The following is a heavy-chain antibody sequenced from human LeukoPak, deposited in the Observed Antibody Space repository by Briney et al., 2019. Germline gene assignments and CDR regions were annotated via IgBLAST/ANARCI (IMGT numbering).Heavy chain of an antibody. J-gene: IGHJ6*02. CDR2: VWYDGSNK. CDR1: GFTFSSYG. CDR3: ARDRSSSSDWSGYIDYYAMDV. D-gene: IGHD3-3*01. V-gene: IGHV3-33*01. Sequence: GRSLRLSCGASGFTFSSYGMHWVRQAPGKGLEWVAVVWYDGSNKFYADPVKGRFTISRDNSKNTLFLQMSSLRAEDTAVYYCARDRSSSSDWSGYIDYYAMDVWGQGTTVTVSS.